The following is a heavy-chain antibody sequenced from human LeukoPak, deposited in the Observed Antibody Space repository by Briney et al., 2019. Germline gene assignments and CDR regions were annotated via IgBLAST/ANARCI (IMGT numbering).Heavy chain of an antibody. CDR2: ISGRDGKT. CDR3: AREVATQDYYYYMDV. Sequence: PGGSLRLSCAASGFTFSASAMTWVRQAPGKGLEWVSTISGRDGKTNYADSVKGRFTVSRDNSKSTLYLQMNSLRAEDTAFYYCAREVATQDYYYYMDVWGKGTTVTVSS. D-gene: IGHD4-23*01. V-gene: IGHV3-23*01. CDR1: GFTFSASA. J-gene: IGHJ6*03.